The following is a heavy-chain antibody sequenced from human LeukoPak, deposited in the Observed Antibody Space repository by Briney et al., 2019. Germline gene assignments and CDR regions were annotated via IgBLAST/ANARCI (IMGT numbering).Heavy chain of an antibody. CDR2: IYYTGST. CDR1: GGSISSYY. CDR3: ARARPRERYPYYYYGMDV. J-gene: IGHJ6*02. V-gene: IGHV4-59*08. D-gene: IGHD3-9*01. Sequence: SETLSLTCSVSGGSISSYYWSWIRQFPGKGLEWIGYIYYTGSTNYNPSLKSRVTISVDTSKNQFSLKLSSVTAADTAVYYCARARPRERYPYYYYGMDVWGQGTTVTVSS.